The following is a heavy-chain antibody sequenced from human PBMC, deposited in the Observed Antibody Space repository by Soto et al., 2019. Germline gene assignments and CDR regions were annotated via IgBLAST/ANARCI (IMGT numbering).Heavy chain of an antibody. CDR3: AKESPFSEGFIYIDY. V-gene: IGHV3-23*01. Sequence: PGGSLRLSCAASGFTFTSYAMSWVRQAPGKGLEWVSAIGGSGDGTYYTDSVKGRFSVSRDNSKNTLYLQMNSLRAEDTAVYYCAKESPFSEGFIYIDYWGQGALVTVSS. J-gene: IGHJ4*02. D-gene: IGHD3-10*01. CDR1: GFTFTSYA. CDR2: IGGSGDGT.